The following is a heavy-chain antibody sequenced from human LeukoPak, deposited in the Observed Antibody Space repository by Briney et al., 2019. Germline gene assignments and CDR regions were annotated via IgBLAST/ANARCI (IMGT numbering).Heavy chain of an antibody. D-gene: IGHD1-26*01. CDR3: ARETRWELFDY. Sequence: PGGSLRLSCAASGFTFSSYWMSWVRQAPGKGLEWVANIKHDETEKYYVDSVKGRFTLSRDNAKNSLYLQMNSLRAEDTAVYYCARETRWELFDYWGQGILVTVSS. CDR2: IKHDETEK. J-gene: IGHJ4*02. CDR1: GFTFSSYW. V-gene: IGHV3-7*04.